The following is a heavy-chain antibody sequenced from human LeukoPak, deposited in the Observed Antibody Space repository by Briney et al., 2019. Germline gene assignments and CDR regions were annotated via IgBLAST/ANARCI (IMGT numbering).Heavy chain of an antibody. CDR3: ARNSMIVVNQLGY. CDR2: ISTGGDT. CDR1: GFIFSSHA. J-gene: IGHJ4*02. Sequence: GGSLRLSCAASGFIFSSHAMSWVRQAPGKGLEWVSAISTGGDTFYVDSVKGRFTISRDNSKNTLYLQMDSLRADDTAVYYCARNSMIVVNQLGYWGQGTLVTVSS. D-gene: IGHD3-22*01. V-gene: IGHV3-23*01.